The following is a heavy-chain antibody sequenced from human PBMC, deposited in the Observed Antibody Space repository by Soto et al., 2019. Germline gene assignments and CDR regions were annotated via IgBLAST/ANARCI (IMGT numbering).Heavy chain of an antibody. V-gene: IGHV1-69*06. CDR3: ARQYYGSGRFWFDP. J-gene: IGHJ5*02. CDR1: GGTFSSYA. CDR2: IIPIFGTA. D-gene: IGHD3-10*01. Sequence: SVKVSRKASGGTFSSYAISWVRQAPGQGLEWMGGIIPIFGTANYAQKFQGRVTITADKSTSTAYMELSSLRSEDTAVYYCARQYYGSGRFWFDPWGQGTLVTVSS.